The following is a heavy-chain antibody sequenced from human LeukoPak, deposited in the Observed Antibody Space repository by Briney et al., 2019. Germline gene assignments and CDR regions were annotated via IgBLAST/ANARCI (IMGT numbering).Heavy chain of an antibody. CDR2: IYYSGST. D-gene: IGHD6-6*01. CDR1: GGSTSSSSHY. J-gene: IGHJ3*02. V-gene: IGHV4-61*05. Sequence: SETLSLTCTVSGGSTSSSSHYWGWIRQPPGKGLEWIGYIYYSGSTNYNPSLKSRVTISVDTSKNQFSLKLSSVTAADTAVYYCARGEYSSPSKAFDIWGQGTMVTVSS. CDR3: ARGEYSSPSKAFDI.